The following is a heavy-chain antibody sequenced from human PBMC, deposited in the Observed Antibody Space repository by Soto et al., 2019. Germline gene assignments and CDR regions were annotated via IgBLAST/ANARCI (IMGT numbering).Heavy chain of an antibody. V-gene: IGHV4-34*01. J-gene: IGHJ6*02. D-gene: IGHD1-26*01. CDR2: INHSGST. CDR1: GGSFSGYY. CDR3: ARGREPNSYSGMDV. Sequence: QVQLQQWGAGLLKPSETLSLTCAVYGGSFSGYYWSWIRQPPGKGLEWIGEINHSGSTNYNPYLKSRVTISVDTSKNQFSLKLSSVTAADTAVYYCARGREPNSYSGMDVWGQGTTVTVSS.